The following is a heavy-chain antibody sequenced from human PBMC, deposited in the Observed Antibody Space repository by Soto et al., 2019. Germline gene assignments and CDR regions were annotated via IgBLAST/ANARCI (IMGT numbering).Heavy chain of an antibody. J-gene: IGHJ6*02. D-gene: IGHD6-13*01. V-gene: IGHV4-39*07. CDR3: AREKGAAAGNYYYYYGLDV. CDR2: IYYSGST. CDR1: GGSISSSSYY. Sequence: SDTLSLTCTVSGGSISSSSYYWGWIRQPPGKGLEWIGSIYYSGSTNYNPSLKSRVTISVDTSKNQFSLKLSSVTAADTAVYYCAREKGAAAGNYYYYYGLDVWGQVTTFTVSS.